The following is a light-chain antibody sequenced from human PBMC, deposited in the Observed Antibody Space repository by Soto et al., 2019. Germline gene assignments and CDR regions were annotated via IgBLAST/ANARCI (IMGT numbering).Light chain of an antibody. J-gene: IGKJ5*01. V-gene: IGKV1-39*01. CDR3: QQANSFPFT. CDR2: AAS. Sequence: MTQSPASLSASVGDRVTITCRASQSITRFLNWYQQRPGKAPKLLIYAASSLQSGVPSRFSGSGSGTDFTLTISSLQPEDFATYYCQQANSFPFTFGQGTRLEIK. CDR1: QSITRF.